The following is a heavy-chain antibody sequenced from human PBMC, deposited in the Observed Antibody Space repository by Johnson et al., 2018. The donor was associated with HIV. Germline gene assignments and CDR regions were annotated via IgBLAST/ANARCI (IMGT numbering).Heavy chain of an antibody. V-gene: IGHV3-9*01. CDR1: GFTFDDYA. CDR2: ISGSGAIT. Sequence: VQLVESGGGLVQPGRSLRLSCAASGFTFDDYAMHWVRQAPGKGLEWVSTISGSGAITYYADSVKGRFTISRDSAKNSLYLQMNSLRAEDTALYYCARDVLSDLSLQGAFDVWGQGTVVTVST. D-gene: IGHD3-16*02. J-gene: IGHJ3*01. CDR3: ARDVLSDLSLQGAFDV.